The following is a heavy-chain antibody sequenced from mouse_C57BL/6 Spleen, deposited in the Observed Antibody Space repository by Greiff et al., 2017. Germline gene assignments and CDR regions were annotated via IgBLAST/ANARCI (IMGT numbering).Heavy chain of an antibody. Sequence: QVQLKQSGAELVKPGASVKISCKASGYAFSSYWMNWVKQRPGKGLEWIGKIYPGDGDTNYNGKFKGKATLTADKSSSTAYMQLSRLTSEYSAVYFCASSGDGYYWFAYWGQGTLVTVSA. D-gene: IGHD2-3*01. CDR3: ASSGDGYYWFAY. J-gene: IGHJ3*01. V-gene: IGHV1-80*01. CDR1: GYAFSSYW. CDR2: IYPGDGDT.